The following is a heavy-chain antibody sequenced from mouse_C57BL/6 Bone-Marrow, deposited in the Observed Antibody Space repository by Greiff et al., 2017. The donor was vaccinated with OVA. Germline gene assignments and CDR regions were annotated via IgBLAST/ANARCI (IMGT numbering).Heavy chain of an antibody. CDR1: GFNIKDDY. CDR2: IDPENGDT. D-gene: IGHD1-1*01. J-gene: IGHJ3*01. Sequence: EVKLMESGAELVRPGASVKLSCTASGFNIKDDYMHWVKQRPEQGLEWIGWIDPENGDTEYASKFQGKATITADTSSNTAYLQLSSLQSEDTAVYYCTAYYYGSPWFAYWGQGTLVTVSA. V-gene: IGHV14-4*01. CDR3: TAYYYGSPWFAY.